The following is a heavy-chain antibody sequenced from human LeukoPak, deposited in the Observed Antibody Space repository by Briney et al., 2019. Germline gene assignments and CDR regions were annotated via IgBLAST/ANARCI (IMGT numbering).Heavy chain of an antibody. CDR3: ARGASWAGNFDY. CDR2: INSDGSST. D-gene: IGHD1-1*01. Sequence: GGSLRLSCAASGFTFSSYWMHWVRQAPGRGLVWVSRINSDGSSTSYADSVKGRFTISSDNAKNTLYLQMNSLRAEDTAVYYCARGASWAGNFDYWGQGTLVTVSS. CDR1: GFTFSSYW. J-gene: IGHJ4*02. V-gene: IGHV3-74*01.